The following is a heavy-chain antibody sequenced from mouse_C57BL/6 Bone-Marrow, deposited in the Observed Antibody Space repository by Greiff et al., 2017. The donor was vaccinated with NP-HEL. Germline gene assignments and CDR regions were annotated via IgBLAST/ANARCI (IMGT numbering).Heavy chain of an antibody. CDR2: ISSASSPI. CDR3: ARAEGAMDY. V-gene: IGHV5-17*01. CDR1: GFTFSDYG. Sequence: EVQLVESGGGLVKPGGSLNLSCAASGFTFSDYGIHWVRQAPEKGLEWVAYISSASSPIYYADTVKGRFTISRDNAKNTLFLQMTSLRSEDTAMYYCARAEGAMDYWGQGTSVTVSS. J-gene: IGHJ4*01.